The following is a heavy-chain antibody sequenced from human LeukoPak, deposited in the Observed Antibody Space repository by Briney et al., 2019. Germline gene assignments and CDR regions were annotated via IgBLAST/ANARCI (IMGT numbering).Heavy chain of an antibody. D-gene: IGHD1-26*01. CDR3: ARVRSGSSAGNYGMDV. CDR1: GFTFSSYW. Sequence: GGSLRLSCAASGFTFSSYWMHWVRQAPGKGLVWVSRINSDGRSTSYADSVKGRFTISRDNAKNTLYLQMNSLRAEDTAVYYCARVRSGSSAGNYGMDVWGQGTTVTVSS. CDR2: INSDGRST. V-gene: IGHV3-74*01. J-gene: IGHJ6*02.